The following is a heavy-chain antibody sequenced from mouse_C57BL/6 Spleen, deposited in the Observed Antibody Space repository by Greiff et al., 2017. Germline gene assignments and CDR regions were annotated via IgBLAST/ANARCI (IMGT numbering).Heavy chain of an antibody. D-gene: IGHD2-5*01. CDR2: IDPNSGGT. J-gene: IGHJ4*01. V-gene: IGHV1-72*01. CDR3: ARSEDYSNYDYAMDY. CDR1: GYTFTSYW. Sequence: VQLQQPGAELVKPGASVKLSCKASGYTFTSYWMHWVKQRPGRGLEWIGRIDPNSGGTKYNEKFKSKATLTVDKPSSTAYMPLSSLTSEDSAVYYGARSEDYSNYDYAMDYWGQGTSVTVSS.